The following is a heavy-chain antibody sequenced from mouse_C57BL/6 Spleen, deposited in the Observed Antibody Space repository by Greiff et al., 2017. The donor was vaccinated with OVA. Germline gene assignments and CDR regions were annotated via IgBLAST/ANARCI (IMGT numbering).Heavy chain of an antibody. Sequence: QVQLQQPGAELVKPGASVKLSCKASGFTFTSYWMHWVKQRPGRGLEWIGRIDPKSGGTKYNEKFKSKATLTVDKPSSTAYMQLNILTSADSAVYYCSRGGNPYWYFDVWGTGTTVTVSS. CDR2: IDPKSGGT. V-gene: IGHV1-72*01. D-gene: IGHD2-1*01. CDR1: GFTFTSYW. J-gene: IGHJ1*03. CDR3: SRGGNPYWYFDV.